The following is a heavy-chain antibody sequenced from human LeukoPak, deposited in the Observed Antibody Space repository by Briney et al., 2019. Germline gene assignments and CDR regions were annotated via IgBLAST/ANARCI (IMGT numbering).Heavy chain of an antibody. CDR1: GFTFRNYN. Sequence: GGSLRLSCAASGFTFRNYNMNWVRQAPGKGLEWVSSINSSSGYIYYADSVKGRFTISRDNSKNMVYLQLNSLRAADTAVYYCARGRIAVALYYGMDVWGHGTTVTVFS. CDR2: INSSSGYI. CDR3: ARGRIAVALYYGMDV. D-gene: IGHD6-19*01. J-gene: IGHJ6*02. V-gene: IGHV3-21*04.